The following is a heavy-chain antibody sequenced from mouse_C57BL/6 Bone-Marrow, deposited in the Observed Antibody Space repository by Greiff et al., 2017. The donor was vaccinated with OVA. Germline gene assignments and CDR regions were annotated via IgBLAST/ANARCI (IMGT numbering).Heavy chain of an antibody. J-gene: IGHJ3*01. CDR3: VRQYYPY. D-gene: IGHD1-1*01. CDR2: IRSKSNNYAT. CDR1: GFSFNTYA. Sequence: EVQVVESGGGLVQPKGSLKLSCAASGFSFNTYAMNWVRQAPGQGLEWVARIRSKSNNYATYYADSVKDRFTISRDDSESMLYLQMNNLKTEDTAMYYGVRQYYPYWGQGTLVTVSA. V-gene: IGHV10-1*01.